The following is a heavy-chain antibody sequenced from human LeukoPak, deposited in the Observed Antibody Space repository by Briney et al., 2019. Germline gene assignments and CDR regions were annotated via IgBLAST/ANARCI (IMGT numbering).Heavy chain of an antibody. Sequence: GSSVKVSCKASGGTFSSYAISWVRQAPGQGLEWMGGIIPIFGTANYAQRFQGRVTITTDESTSTAYMELSSLRSEDTAVYYCARDRSSGWYTLKAWGQGTLVTVSS. CDR1: GGTFSSYA. V-gene: IGHV1-69*05. CDR3: ARDRSSGWYTLKA. CDR2: IIPIFGTA. D-gene: IGHD6-19*01. J-gene: IGHJ5*02.